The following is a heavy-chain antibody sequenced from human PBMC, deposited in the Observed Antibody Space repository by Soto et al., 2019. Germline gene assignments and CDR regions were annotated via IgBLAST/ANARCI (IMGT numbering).Heavy chain of an antibody. CDR3: ARHAGDYYYYGMDV. CDR1: GYSFTSYW. V-gene: IGHV5-10-1*01. CDR2: IDPSDSYT. D-gene: IGHD2-2*01. J-gene: IGHJ6*02. Sequence: GESLKISCKGSGYSFTSYWISWVRQMPGKGLEWMGRIDPSDSYTNYSPSFQGHVTISADKSISTAYLQWSSLRASDTAMYYCARHAGDYYYYGMDVWGQGTTVTVSS.